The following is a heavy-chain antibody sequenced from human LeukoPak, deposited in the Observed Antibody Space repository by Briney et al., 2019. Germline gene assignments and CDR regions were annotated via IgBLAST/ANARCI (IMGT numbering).Heavy chain of an antibody. CDR1: GFTFSRNA. J-gene: IGHJ3*01. CDR3: AREGPTIDAFDL. CDR2: INSSGGST. Sequence: GGSLRLSCAAPGFTFSRNARHWVRQAPGKGLEHVSGINSSGGSTYYANSVKGRLTISRDNSKNTLYLQMGRLRAEDMAVYYCAREGPTIDAFDLWGQETMVSVSS. V-gene: IGHV3-64*01. D-gene: IGHD3-3*01.